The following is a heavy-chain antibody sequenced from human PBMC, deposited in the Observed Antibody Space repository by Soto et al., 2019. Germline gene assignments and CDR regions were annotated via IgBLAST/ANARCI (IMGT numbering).Heavy chain of an antibody. V-gene: IGHV4-59*01. Sequence: SETLSLTSTVPGGSIGSYYWSWIRQPPGKGREWIGYIYYSGSTNYNPSLKSRVTISVDTSKNQFSLKLSSVTAADTAVYYCARQQWLVLNAFDIWGQGTMVT. CDR2: IYYSGST. CDR1: GGSIGSYY. D-gene: IGHD6-19*01. J-gene: IGHJ3*02. CDR3: ARQQWLVLNAFDI.